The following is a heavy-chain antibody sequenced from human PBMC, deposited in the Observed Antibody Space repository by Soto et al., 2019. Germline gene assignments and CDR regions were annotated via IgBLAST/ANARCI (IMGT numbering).Heavy chain of an antibody. CDR3: ARHRANGNWFDP. J-gene: IGHJ5*02. Sequence: PSETLSLTCAVYGGSFSGFYWSWIRQPPGKGLEWIGEINHSGSTNHNPSLKSRVTISVDTSKNQFSLKLSSVTAADTAVYYCARHRANGNWFDPWGQGTLVT. CDR1: GGSFSGFY. V-gene: IGHV4-34*01. CDR2: INHSGST.